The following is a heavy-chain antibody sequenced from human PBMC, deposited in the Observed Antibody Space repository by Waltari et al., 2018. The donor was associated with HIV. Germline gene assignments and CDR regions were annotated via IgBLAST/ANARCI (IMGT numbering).Heavy chain of an antibody. D-gene: IGHD5-18*01. V-gene: IGHV3-30*03. CDR1: GFTFRSHA. J-gene: IGHJ4*02. CDR3: ARAFGFSNSGPVGY. CDR2: ISSDGFTK. Sequence: IQLLQSGGGVVRPGGSLRLSCAASGFTFRSHAMHWVRQAPAKGVEWVGVISSDGFTKYVDAWKGRFTVSRDISKSTLYVQMNNRRPDDTAVYYCARAFGFSNSGPVGYWGQGTLVIVSS.